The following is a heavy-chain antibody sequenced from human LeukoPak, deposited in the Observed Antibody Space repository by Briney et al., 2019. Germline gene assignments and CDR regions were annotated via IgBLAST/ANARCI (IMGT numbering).Heavy chain of an antibody. CDR1: GFTFNNYA. D-gene: IGHD6-6*01. V-gene: IGHV3-21*01. CDR3: ARLGSSSPVPTAPVNY. Sequence: KTGGSLRLSCAASGFTFNNYAMTWVRQAPGKGLEWVSSISSSSSYIYYADSVKGRFTISRDNAKNSLYLQMNSLRAEDTAVYYCARLGSSSPVPTAPVNYWGQGTLVTVCS. J-gene: IGHJ4*02. CDR2: ISSSSSYI.